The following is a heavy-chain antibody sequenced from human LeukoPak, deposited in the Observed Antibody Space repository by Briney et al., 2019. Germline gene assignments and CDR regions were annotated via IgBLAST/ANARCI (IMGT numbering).Heavy chain of an antibody. V-gene: IGHV1-2*02. CDR3: VRPRGGHSPFDY. CDR2: INPNSGDT. D-gene: IGHD3-16*01. CDR1: GYTFSGYY. Sequence: ASLKLSCKASGYTFSGYYMHWVRQAPGQGLEWMGWINPNSGDTNYAQKVQDRVTMTRDTSITTAYMELSRLRSDDTAVYYCVRPRGGHSPFDYWGQGSQVTVSS. J-gene: IGHJ4*02.